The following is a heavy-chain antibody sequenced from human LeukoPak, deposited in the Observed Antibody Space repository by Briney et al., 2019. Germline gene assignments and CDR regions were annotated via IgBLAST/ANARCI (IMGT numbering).Heavy chain of an antibody. D-gene: IGHD2-21*02. CDR2: IIPIFGTA. Sequence: SVKVSCKASGGTFSSYAISWVRQAPGQGLEWMGGIIPIFGTANYAQKFQGRVTITADKSTSTAYMELSSLRSEDTAVYYCARGCGGDCYSEDYYYGMDVWGQGTTVTVSS. CDR1: GGTFSSYA. J-gene: IGHJ6*02. CDR3: ARGCGGDCYSEDYYYGMDV. V-gene: IGHV1-69*06.